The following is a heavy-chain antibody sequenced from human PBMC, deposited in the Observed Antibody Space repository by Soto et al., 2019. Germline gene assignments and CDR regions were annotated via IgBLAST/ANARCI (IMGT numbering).Heavy chain of an antibody. CDR1: GFTFSVYT. D-gene: IGHD1-1*01. CDR3: AKDLIAKNGIWAPFDL. V-gene: IGHV3-23*01. CDR2: IFGSGGGI. J-gene: IGHJ3*01. Sequence: EVQLLESGGGLVQPGGSLRLSCEASGFTFSVYTVNWVRQVPGKGLQWASGIFGSGGGIQYADSVRGRFTVSRDNFKNTLYLLMDSVRAEDTAVYYCAKDLIAKNGIWAPFDLWGQGTEVTVSS.